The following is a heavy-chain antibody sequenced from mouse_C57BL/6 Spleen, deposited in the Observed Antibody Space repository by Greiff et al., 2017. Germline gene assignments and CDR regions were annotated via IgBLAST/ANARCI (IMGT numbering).Heavy chain of an antibody. J-gene: IGHJ4*01. CDR1: GSNIKNTY. D-gene: IGHD3-2*02. V-gene: IGHV14-3*01. CDR2: IDPANGNT. Sequence: VQLQQSVAELVRPGASVKLSCTASGSNIKNTYMHWVKQRPEQGLEWIGRIDPANGNTKYAPKFQGKATITADTSSNTAYLQRSSLTSEDTALYYGARGTAQDHYYAMDYWGQGTSVTVSS. CDR3: ARGTAQDHYYAMDY.